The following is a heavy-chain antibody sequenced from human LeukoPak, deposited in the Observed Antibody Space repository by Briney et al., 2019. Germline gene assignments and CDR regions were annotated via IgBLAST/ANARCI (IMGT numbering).Heavy chain of an antibody. CDR3: ARAGYCSGGSCYPHTGSFDY. CDR2: ISSGGSTI. CDR1: GFTFSSYE. D-gene: IGHD2-15*01. V-gene: IGHV3-48*03. Sequence: GGSLRLSCAASGFTFSSYEMNWVRQAPGKGLEWISYISSGGSTIYYADSVKGRFTISRDNAKNSLYLQMNSLRAEDTAVYYCARAGYCSGGSCYPHTGSFDYWGQGTLVTVSS. J-gene: IGHJ4*02.